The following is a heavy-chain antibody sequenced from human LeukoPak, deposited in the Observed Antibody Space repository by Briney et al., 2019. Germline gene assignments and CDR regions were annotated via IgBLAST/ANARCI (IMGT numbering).Heavy chain of an antibody. V-gene: IGHV1-18*01. D-gene: IGHD2-15*01. CDR3: ARLVGYCSGGSCFLGYYYYMDV. Sequence: ASVKVSCKASGYTFTSYGISWVRQAPGQGLEWMGWISAYNGNTNYAQKLQGRVTMTTDTSTSTAYMELRSLRSDDTAVYYCARLVGYCSGGSCFLGYYYYMDVWGKGTTVTVSS. CDR2: ISAYNGNT. CDR1: GYTFTSYG. J-gene: IGHJ6*03.